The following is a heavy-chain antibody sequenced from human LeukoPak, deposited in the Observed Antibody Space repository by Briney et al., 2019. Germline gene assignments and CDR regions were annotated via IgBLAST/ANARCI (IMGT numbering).Heavy chain of an antibody. V-gene: IGHV3-53*01. D-gene: IGHD6-19*01. CDR2: IYSGGST. J-gene: IGHJ4*02. CDR1: GFTFSSYA. Sequence: PGRSLRLSCAASGFTFSSYAMHWVRQAPGKGLEWVSVIYSGGSTYYADSVKGRFTISRDNSKNTLYLQMNSLRAEDTAVYYCARERWSVAGTGFDYWGQGTLVTVSS. CDR3: ARERWSVAGTGFDY.